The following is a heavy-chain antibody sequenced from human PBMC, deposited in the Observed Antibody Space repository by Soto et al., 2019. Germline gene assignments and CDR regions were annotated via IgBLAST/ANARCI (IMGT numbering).Heavy chain of an antibody. CDR2: ITNGGDTT. CDR3: AKEATRSDGWYYFDS. V-gene: IGHV3-23*01. J-gene: IGHJ4*02. CDR1: GFSFRNLA. Sequence: EVHLLESGGGLVQPGGSLRLSCAASGFSFRNLAMGWVRQAPVKGLEWASVITNGGDTTYHSDSVKARFTISSVNSKNTLYLQVNRLRAEDTAVYYCAKEATRSDGWYYFDSWGQDALVAVSS. D-gene: IGHD6-19*01.